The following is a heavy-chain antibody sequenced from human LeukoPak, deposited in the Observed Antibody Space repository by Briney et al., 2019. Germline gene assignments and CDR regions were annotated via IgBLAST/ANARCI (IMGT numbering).Heavy chain of an antibody. CDR3: AKDSSGWSGLFDY. CDR1: AFTFDDYA. V-gene: IGHV3-9*01. Sequence: GRSLTLSCAASAFTFDDYAMHWVRHAAGKGLDWVSGISWNSGSIGYADSVKGRFTISRDNAKNYLYLRMNSLRAEDTALYYCAKDSSGWSGLFDYWGQGTLVTVSS. J-gene: IGHJ4*02. CDR2: ISWNSGSI. D-gene: IGHD6-19*01.